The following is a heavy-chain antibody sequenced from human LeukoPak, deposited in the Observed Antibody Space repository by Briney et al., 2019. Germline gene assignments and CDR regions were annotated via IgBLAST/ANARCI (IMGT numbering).Heavy chain of an antibody. D-gene: IGHD1-14*01. CDR1: GFTVSSNY. CDR3: ANFEEPWGYFDY. CDR2: IYSGGST. V-gene: IGHV3-66*01. J-gene: IGHJ4*02. Sequence: HPGGSLRLSCAASGFTVSSNYMSWVRQAPGKGLEWVSVIYSGGSTYYADSVKGRFTISRDNSKNTLYLQMNSLRAEDTAVYYCANFEEPWGYFDYWGQGTLVTVSS.